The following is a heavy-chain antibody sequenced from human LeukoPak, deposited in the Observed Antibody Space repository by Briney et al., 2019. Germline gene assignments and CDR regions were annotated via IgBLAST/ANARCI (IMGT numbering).Heavy chain of an antibody. D-gene: IGHD3-22*01. V-gene: IGHV3-23*01. CDR1: GFTVSSNY. CDR3: AKVPVVVVTHDAFDI. CDR2: ISGSGGST. Sequence: GGSLRLSCAASGFTVSSNYMSWVRQAPGKGLEWVSAISGSGGSTYYADSVKGRFTISRDNSKNTLYLQMNSLRAEDTAVYYCAKVPVVVVTHDAFDIWGQGTMVTVSS. J-gene: IGHJ3*02.